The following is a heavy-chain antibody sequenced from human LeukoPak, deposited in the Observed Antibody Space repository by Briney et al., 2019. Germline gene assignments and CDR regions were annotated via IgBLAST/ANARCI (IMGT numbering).Heavy chain of an antibody. J-gene: IGHJ4*02. V-gene: IGHV3-33*01. CDR1: GFTFGSYG. CDR3: ARDHASGYDYYFDY. CDR2: IWYDGSNK. D-gene: IGHD5-12*01. Sequence: PGGSLRLSCAASGFTFGSYGMHWVRQAPGKGLEWVAVIWYDGSNKYYADSVKGRFTTSRDNSKNTLYLQMNSLRAEDTAVYYCARDHASGYDYYFDYWGQGTLVTVSS.